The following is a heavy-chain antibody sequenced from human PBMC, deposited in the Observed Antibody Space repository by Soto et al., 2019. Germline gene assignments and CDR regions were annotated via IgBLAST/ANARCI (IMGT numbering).Heavy chain of an antibody. Sequence: SGPTLVNPTESRRLTCTVSGLSLSTGKLGVSWIRQPPGKALEWLAHIFSNDDKSYSTSLRSRVTISKDTSRSQVVLTMTNMDPLDSGTYYCALIKDCSRTDCYLASFDPWGQGTLVTVSS. J-gene: IGHJ5*02. V-gene: IGHV2-26*01. CDR2: IFSNDDK. D-gene: IGHD2-2*01. CDR3: ALIKDCSRTDCYLASFDP. CDR1: GLSLSTGKLG.